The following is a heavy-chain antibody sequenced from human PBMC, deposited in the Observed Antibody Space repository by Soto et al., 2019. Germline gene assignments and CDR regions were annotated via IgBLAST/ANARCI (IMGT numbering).Heavy chain of an antibody. CDR2: MNPSSANT. J-gene: IGHJ5*02. V-gene: IGHV1-8*01. D-gene: IGHD1-7*01. CDR3: VRVEAQTSPNWFDR. CDR1: GYTFTSYD. Sequence: ASVNVSCKASGYTFTSYDINWVRQAAGQGLEWVGWMNPSSANTGYTQKFQGRVTMTRETSISTAYMELSNLTSEDTAMYYCVRVEAQTSPNWFDRWGKGTLVTFSS.